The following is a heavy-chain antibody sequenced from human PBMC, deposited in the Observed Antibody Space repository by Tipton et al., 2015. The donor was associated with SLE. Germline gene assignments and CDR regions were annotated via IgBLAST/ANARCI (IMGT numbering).Heavy chain of an antibody. D-gene: IGHD6-19*01. J-gene: IGHJ2*01. CDR3: ARARASGWYVFDL. V-gene: IGHV4-61*09. CDR1: GGSISSGSYY. Sequence: TLSLTCTVSGGSISSGSYYWSWIRQPAGKGLEWIGHIYTSGSTNYNPSLKSRVTISVDTSKNQFSLKLSSVTAADTAVYYCARARASGWYVFDLWGRGTLVTVSS. CDR2: IYTSGST.